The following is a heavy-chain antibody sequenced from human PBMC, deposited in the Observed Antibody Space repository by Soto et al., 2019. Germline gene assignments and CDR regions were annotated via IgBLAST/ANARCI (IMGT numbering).Heavy chain of an antibody. CDR3: AQGRYYDSSGYLSWFDP. V-gene: IGHV2-5*02. CDR1: GFSLSTSGVG. CDR2: IYWDDDK. J-gene: IGHJ5*02. Sequence: QITLKESGPTLVKPTQTLTLTCTFSGFSLSTSGVGVGWIRQPPGKALEWLALIYWDDDKRYSPSVKSRLTITKDTSKNQVVLTMTNMDPVDTATYYCAQGRYYDSSGYLSWFDPRGQGTLVTVSS. D-gene: IGHD3-22*01.